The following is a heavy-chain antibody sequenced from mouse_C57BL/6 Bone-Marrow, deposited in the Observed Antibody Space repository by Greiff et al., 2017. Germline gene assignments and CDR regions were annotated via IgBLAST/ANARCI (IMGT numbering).Heavy chain of an antibody. CDR2: IDPEDGET. Sequence: EVQLQQSGAELVKPGDSVKLSCTASGFNIKDSYLHWVKQRTEQGLERIGRIDPEDGETKYAPKFQGKATITADTSSNTAYLQLSCLTSEDTAVYYCALGVATNFDVWGTGTTVTVSS. J-gene: IGHJ1*03. CDR1: GFNIKDSY. CDR3: ALGVATNFDV. D-gene: IGHD1-1*02. V-gene: IGHV14-2*01.